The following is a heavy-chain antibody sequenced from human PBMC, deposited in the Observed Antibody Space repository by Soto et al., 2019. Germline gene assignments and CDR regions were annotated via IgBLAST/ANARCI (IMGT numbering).Heavy chain of an antibody. Sequence: EASVKVSCNASGYTFTGYYMHLVRQAPGQGLEWMGWINPNSGGTNYAQKFQGWVTMTRDTSISTAYMELSRLRSDDTAVYYCARDGGSGSYFSDYYYYYGMDVWGQGTTVTVSS. J-gene: IGHJ6*02. V-gene: IGHV1-2*04. D-gene: IGHD3-10*01. CDR2: INPNSGGT. CDR1: GYTFTGYY. CDR3: ARDGGSGSYFSDYYYYYGMDV.